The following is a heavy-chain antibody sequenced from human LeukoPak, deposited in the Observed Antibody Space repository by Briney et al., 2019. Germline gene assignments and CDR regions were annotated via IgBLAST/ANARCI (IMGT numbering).Heavy chain of an antibody. CDR3: ARLVNSSPDY. J-gene: IGHJ4*02. D-gene: IGHD6-19*01. CDR2: ISSNSGTYI. CDR1: GFTFSSYA. Sequence: GGSLRLSCAASGFTFSSYAMTWVRQAPGQGLEWVSSISSNSGTYIYYADSVRGRFTISRDNAENSLYLQMNSLRADDTAVYYCARLVNSSPDYWGQGTLVTVSS. V-gene: IGHV3-21*01.